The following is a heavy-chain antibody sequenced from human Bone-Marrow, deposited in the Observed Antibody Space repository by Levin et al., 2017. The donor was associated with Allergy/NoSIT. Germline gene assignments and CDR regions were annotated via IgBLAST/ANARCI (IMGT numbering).Heavy chain of an antibody. Sequence: SQTLSLTCTVSCDSINNFYWSWIRRSPGKGLEWIGFIYSSGSTHYNPYLQSRFSMSVDTSNNQLSLNLTSVTAADTAIYYCAREGGPGGYYDYWGQGILVTVSS. J-gene: IGHJ4*02. D-gene: IGHD3-10*01. CDR3: AREGGPGGYYDY. CDR2: IYSSGST. CDR1: CDSINNFY. V-gene: IGHV4-59*01.